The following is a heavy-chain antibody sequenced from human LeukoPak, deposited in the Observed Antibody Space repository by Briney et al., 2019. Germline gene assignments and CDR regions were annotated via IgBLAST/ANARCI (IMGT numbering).Heavy chain of an antibody. CDR1: GYTFTSYA. J-gene: IGHJ4*02. Sequence: GASVKVSCKASGYTFTSYAISWVRQAPGQGLEWMGRIIPILGIANYAQKFQGRVTITADKSTSTAYMELSSLRSEDTAVYYCARVSQWLVLDYWGQGTLVTVSS. CDR3: ARVSQWLVLDY. CDR2: IIPILGIA. V-gene: IGHV1-69*04. D-gene: IGHD6-19*01.